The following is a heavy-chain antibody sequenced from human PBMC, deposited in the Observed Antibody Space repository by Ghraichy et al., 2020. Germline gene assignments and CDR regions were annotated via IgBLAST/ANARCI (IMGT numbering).Heavy chain of an antibody. CDR1: GGSFSDYY. V-gene: IGHV4-34*01. D-gene: IGHD4-17*01. Sequence: SETLSLTCAVYGGSFSDYYWSWIRQPPGKGLEWIGEINHSGSTNYNPSLKSRVTISVDTSKNQFSLKLSSVTAADTAVFYCASVNGWITVTTFIGWGQGVLVTVSS. CDR3: ASVNGWITVTTFIG. CDR2: INHSGST. J-gene: IGHJ4*02.